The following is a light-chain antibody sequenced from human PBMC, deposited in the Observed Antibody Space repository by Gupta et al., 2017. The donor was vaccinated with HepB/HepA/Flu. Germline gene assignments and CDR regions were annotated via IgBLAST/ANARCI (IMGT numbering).Light chain of an antibody. CDR2: DVS. CDR1: SSDVGGYNY. CDR3: SSYTSSSTVV. V-gene: IGLV2-14*03. Sequence: QSALTKPDSVTGSHGQSITISCTGTSSDVGGYNYVSWYQQQPGKAPKLMIYDVSNRPSGVSNRFSGSKAGNTASLTISGRQAEDEADYYCSSYTSSSTVVFGGGTKLTVL. J-gene: IGLJ2*01.